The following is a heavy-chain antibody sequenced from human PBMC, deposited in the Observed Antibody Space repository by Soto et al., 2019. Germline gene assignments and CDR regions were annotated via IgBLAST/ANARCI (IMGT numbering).Heavy chain of an antibody. J-gene: IGHJ6*02. Sequence: QLQLQESGPRLVKPSETLSLTCSVSGGSISSSSYSWGWIRQPPGKGLEWIGTIYYSGSTNYNPSLEGRVAISADPPNNQLSLRLSSVTAADTAVYYCGRQPGHCGSTTCFGYYSVDVWGQGTTVTVS. CDR1: GGSISSSSYS. D-gene: IGHD2-2*01. CDR3: GRQPGHCGSTTCFGYYSVDV. V-gene: IGHV4-39*01. CDR2: IYYSGST.